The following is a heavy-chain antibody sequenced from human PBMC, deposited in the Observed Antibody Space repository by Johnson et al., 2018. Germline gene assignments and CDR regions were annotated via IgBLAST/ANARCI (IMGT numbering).Heavy chain of an antibody. J-gene: IGHJ2*01. Sequence: QVQLVESGAEVKGHGASVTVSCKASGYTFTNFDLNWVRQAPGQGLEWVGWMSPKTGNTGYAQTLTGRVTRTRSTYLSTAYMELSGLGSEDPAVYYRVRGDGWGSNYWLFELWGRGTLVTVSS. V-gene: IGHV1-8*01. CDR2: MSPKTGNT. CDR1: GYTFTNFD. D-gene: IGHD5-24*01. CDR3: VRGDGWGSNYWLFEL.